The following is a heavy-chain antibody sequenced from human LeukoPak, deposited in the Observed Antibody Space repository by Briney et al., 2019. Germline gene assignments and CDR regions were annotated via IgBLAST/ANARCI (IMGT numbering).Heavy chain of an antibody. D-gene: IGHD3-16*01. Sequence: PGGSLSLSCAASGFTFSSYEMNWVRQAPGKGLEWVAYIGSSGSTIYYADSVKGRFTISRDNAKNSLYLQMISLRAEDTAVYYCARAYGLSWGQGTLVTVSS. J-gene: IGHJ5*02. CDR1: GFTFSSYE. CDR2: IGSSGSTI. V-gene: IGHV3-48*03. CDR3: ARAYGLS.